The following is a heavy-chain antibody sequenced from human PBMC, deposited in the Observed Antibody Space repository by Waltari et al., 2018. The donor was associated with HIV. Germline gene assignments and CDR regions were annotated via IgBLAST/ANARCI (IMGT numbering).Heavy chain of an antibody. CDR2: VNHSGNI. CDR3: SREGYGGNPANDFDF. V-gene: IGHV4-34*01. J-gene: IGHJ4*02. D-gene: IGHD2-15*01. CDR1: GGSFSGYY. Sequence: QVQLQQSGAGLLKPSEPLSLTCTVSGGSFSGYYWSWIRQPPGQGLEWIGEVNHSGNITYNPSLKSRLIISVDTSKSQFSLRLKSVTAADTAVYYCSREGYGGNPANDFDFWGQGTLVSVSS.